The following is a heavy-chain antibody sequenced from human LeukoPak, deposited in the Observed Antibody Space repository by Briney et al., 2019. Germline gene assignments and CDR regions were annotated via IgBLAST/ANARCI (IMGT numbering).Heavy chain of an antibody. J-gene: IGHJ4*02. Sequence: KSADTLSLLCTLCGHPISRYHWSWIREPRGEAREGIGYIYHSGSTNYNPSLKSRVTISVDTSKNKSSLKLSSVTAADTAVYYCARVRHRYYYDSSGYPYYFDYWGQGTLVTVSS. CDR1: GHPISRYH. CDR3: ARVRHRYYYDSSGYPYYFDY. D-gene: IGHD3-22*01. V-gene: IGHV4-59*13. CDR2: IYHSGST.